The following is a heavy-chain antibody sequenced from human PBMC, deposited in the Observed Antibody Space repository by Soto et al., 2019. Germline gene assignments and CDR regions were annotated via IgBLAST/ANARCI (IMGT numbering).Heavy chain of an antibody. J-gene: IGHJ4*02. CDR1: GGSISSGGYY. CDR2: IYYSGTT. Sequence: SETLSLTCTVSGGSISSGGYYWSWIRQHPGKGLEWIGYIYYSGTTYYTPSLKSRVTISLDTSKNQFSLKLSSVTAADTAVYYCARDGYCSGGSCYSAPVNYWGQGTLVTVSS. CDR3: ARDGYCSGGSCYSAPVNY. V-gene: IGHV4-31*03. D-gene: IGHD2-15*01.